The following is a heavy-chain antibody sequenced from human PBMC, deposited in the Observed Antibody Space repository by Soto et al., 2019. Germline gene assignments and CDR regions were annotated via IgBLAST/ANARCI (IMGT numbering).Heavy chain of an antibody. CDR2: IWYDGSNK. D-gene: IGHD6-6*01. CDR1: GFTFSSYG. V-gene: IGHV3-33*01. Sequence: PGGSLRLSCAASGFTFSSYGMHWVRQAPGKGLEWVAVIWYDGSNKYYADSVKGRFTISRDNSKNTLYLQMNSLRAEDTAVYYCARAEQLVRDALDIWGQGTMVTVSS. J-gene: IGHJ3*02. CDR3: ARAEQLVRDALDI.